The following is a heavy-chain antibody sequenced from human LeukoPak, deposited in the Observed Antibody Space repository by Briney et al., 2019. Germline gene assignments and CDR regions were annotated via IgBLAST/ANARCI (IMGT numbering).Heavy chain of an antibody. CDR1: GYTFTSYD. V-gene: IGHV1-8*03. CDR2: MNPNSGNT. D-gene: IGHD1-1*01. J-gene: IGHJ4*02. CDR3: ARGSSLEPVLFDY. Sequence: ASVKVSCKASGYTFTSYDINWVRQATGQGLEWMGWMNPNSGNTGYAQKFQGRVTITRNTSISTAYMELSSLRSEDTAVYYCARGSSLEPVLFDYWGQGTLVTVSS.